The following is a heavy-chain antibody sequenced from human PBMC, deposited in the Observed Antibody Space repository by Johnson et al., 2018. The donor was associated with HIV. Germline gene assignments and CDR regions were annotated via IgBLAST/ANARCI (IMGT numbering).Heavy chain of an antibody. CDR1: GFAFSSYA. CDR2: ISSSGTIV. CDR3: ARGGSDAFDI. J-gene: IGHJ3*02. V-gene: IGHV3-48*03. Sequence: VQLVESGGGLVQPGRSLRLSCAASGFAFSSYAMHWVRQAPGKGLEWVSYISSSGTIVYYADSVKGRFTISRDNAKNSLSLQINSLRADDTAVYYCARGGSDAFDIWGQGTMVTVSS. D-gene: IGHD3-16*01.